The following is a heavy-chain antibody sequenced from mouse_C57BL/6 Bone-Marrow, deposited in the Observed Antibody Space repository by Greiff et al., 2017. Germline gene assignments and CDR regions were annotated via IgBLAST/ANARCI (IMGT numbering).Heavy chain of an antibody. Sequence: EVHLVESEGGLVQPGRSMKLSCTASGFTFSDYYMAWVRQVPEKGLEWVANINYDGSSTYYLDSLKSRFIISRDNAKNILYLQMSSLKSEDTATYYCARDRDGYYYFDYWAQGTTLTVSS. D-gene: IGHD2-3*01. CDR3: ARDRDGYYYFDY. CDR2: INYDGSST. V-gene: IGHV5-16*01. J-gene: IGHJ2*01. CDR1: GFTFSDYY.